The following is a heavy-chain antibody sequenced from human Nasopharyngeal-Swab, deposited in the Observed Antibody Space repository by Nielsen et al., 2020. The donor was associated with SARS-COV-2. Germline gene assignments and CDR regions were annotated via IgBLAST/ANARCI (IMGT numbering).Heavy chain of an antibody. J-gene: IGHJ4*02. CDR2: IIPIFGTA. V-gene: IGHV1-69*13. CDR1: GGTFSSYA. D-gene: IGHD2-2*01. CDR3: ARETHDCSSTSCPPGY. Sequence: VKVSCRASGGTFSSYAISWVRQAPGQGLEWMGGIIPIFGTANYAQKFQDRVTITADESTSTAYMELSSLRSEDTAVYYCARETHDCSSTSCPPGYWGQGTLVTVSS.